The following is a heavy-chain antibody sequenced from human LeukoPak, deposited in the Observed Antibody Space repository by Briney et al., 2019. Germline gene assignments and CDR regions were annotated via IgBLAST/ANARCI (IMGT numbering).Heavy chain of an antibody. CDR3: AREPYSYDSSGYLFGGV. CDR2: ISSSSSTI. V-gene: IGHV3-48*01. CDR1: GFTFSSYN. Sequence: PGGSLRLSCAASGFTFSSYNMNWVRQAPGKGLEWVSYISSSSSTIYYADSVKGRFTISRDNAKNSLYLQMNSLRAEDTAVYYCAREPYSYDSSGYLFGGVWGQGTMVTVSS. D-gene: IGHD3-22*01. J-gene: IGHJ3*01.